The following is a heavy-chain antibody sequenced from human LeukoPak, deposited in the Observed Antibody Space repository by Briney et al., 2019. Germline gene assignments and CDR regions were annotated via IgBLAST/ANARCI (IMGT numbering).Heavy chain of an antibody. CDR3: ARGRFRGVWLFDY. D-gene: IGHD3-16*01. CDR1: GYTFTSYG. J-gene: IGHJ4*02. CDR2: MNPNSGNT. V-gene: IGHV1-8*02. Sequence: ASVKVSCKASGYTFTSYGISWVRQATGQGLEWMGWMNPNSGNTGYAQKFQGRVTMTRNTSISTAYMELSSLRSEDTAVYYCARGRFRGVWLFDYWGQGTLVTVSS.